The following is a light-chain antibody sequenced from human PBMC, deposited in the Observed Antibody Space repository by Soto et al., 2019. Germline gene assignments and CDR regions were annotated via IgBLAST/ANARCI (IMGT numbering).Light chain of an antibody. J-gene: IGKJ4*01. CDR2: GAS. CDR1: QSVSSSF. V-gene: IGKV3-20*01. CDR3: QRYDNSPLT. Sequence: EIVLTQSPGTLSLSPGERATLSCRARQSVSSSFLAWYQRKPGQAPRLLIYGASSRATGIPDRFSGSGSGTDFTLTISRLEPEDFAVYYCQRYDNSPLTFGGGTKVEIK.